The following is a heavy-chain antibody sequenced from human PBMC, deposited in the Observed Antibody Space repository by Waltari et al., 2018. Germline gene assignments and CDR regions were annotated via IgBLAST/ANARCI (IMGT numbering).Heavy chain of an antibody. Sequence: EVQLVQSGAEVKKPGATVKISCKASGYTFTDYYMHWVQQAPGKGLEWMGRVDPEDGETIYAEKFKGRVTITADTSTDTAYMELSSLRSEDTAVYYCATDGSITMVRGVIITLWGYWGQGTLVTVSS. CDR3: ATDGSITMVRGVIITLWGY. CDR2: VDPEDGET. D-gene: IGHD3-10*01. J-gene: IGHJ4*02. V-gene: IGHV1-69-2*01. CDR1: GYTFTDYY.